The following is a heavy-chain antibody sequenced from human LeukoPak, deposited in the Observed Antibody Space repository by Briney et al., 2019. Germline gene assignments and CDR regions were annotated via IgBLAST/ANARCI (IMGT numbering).Heavy chain of an antibody. CDR1: GFTFCSYG. Sequence: GGSLRLSCAASGFTFCSYGMSWVRQAPGKGLEWVSAISGSGGSTYHADSVKGRFTISRDNSKNTLYLQMNSLRAEDTAVYYCARVFITMVRGVSNWFDPWGQGTLVTVSS. D-gene: IGHD3-10*01. J-gene: IGHJ5*02. CDR3: ARVFITMVRGVSNWFDP. V-gene: IGHV3-23*01. CDR2: ISGSGGST.